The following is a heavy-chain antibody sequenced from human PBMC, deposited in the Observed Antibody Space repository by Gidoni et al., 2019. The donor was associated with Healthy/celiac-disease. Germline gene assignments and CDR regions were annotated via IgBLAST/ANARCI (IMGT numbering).Heavy chain of an antibody. Sequence: EVQLVESGGGLVQPGRSLRLSCAAPGFTFDDYAMHWVRQAGKGLEWVSGISWNSGSIGYADSVKGRFTISRDNAKNSLYLQMNSLRAEDTALYYCAKGSFSLFDYWGQGTLVTVSS. CDR3: AKGSFSLFDY. CDR1: GFTFDDYA. CDR2: ISWNSGSI. V-gene: IGHV3-9*01. J-gene: IGHJ4*02.